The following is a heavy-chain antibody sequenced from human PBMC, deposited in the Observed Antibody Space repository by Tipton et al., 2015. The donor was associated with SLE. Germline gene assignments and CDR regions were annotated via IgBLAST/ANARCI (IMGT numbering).Heavy chain of an antibody. CDR1: GLNFNVYS. D-gene: IGHD2-15*01. Sequence: SLRLSCVASGLNFNVYSMNWVRQAPGKGLVWVSRVNTDGRTTSYADSVKGRFTISRDNAKNTVYLQMNSLRAEDTAVYYCARGGDIGYCSGDSCYYRDYFDSWGQGTLVTVSS. V-gene: IGHV3-74*01. CDR2: VNTDGRTT. J-gene: IGHJ4*02. CDR3: ARGGDIGYCSGDSCYYRDYFDS.